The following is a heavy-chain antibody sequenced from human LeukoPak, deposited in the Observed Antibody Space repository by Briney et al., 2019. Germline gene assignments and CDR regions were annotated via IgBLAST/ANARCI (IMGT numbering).Heavy chain of an antibody. V-gene: IGHV3-23*01. D-gene: IGHD3-10*01. Sequence: GGTLRLSCAVSGFTFSDYGMSWVRQAPGKGLEWVSAISGSGGSTYYADSVKGRFTISRDNSKNTLYLQMNSLRAEDTAVYYCAKDLLRFPRFGAYYFDYWGQGTLVTVSS. J-gene: IGHJ4*02. CDR2: ISGSGGST. CDR1: GFTFSDYG. CDR3: AKDLLRFPRFGAYYFDY.